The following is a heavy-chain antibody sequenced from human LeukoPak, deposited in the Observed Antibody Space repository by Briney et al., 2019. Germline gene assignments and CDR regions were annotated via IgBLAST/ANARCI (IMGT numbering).Heavy chain of an antibody. V-gene: IGHV3-21*01. CDR3: ARNDQLLYYYYYYMDV. J-gene: IGHJ6*03. D-gene: IGHD2-2*01. Sequence: GGSLRLSCAASGFTFSSYSINWVRQAPGKGLEWVSSISSSSSYIYYADSVKGRFTISRDNAKNSLYLQMNSLRAEDTAVYYCARNDQLLYYYYYYMDVWGKGTTVTVSS. CDR1: GFTFSSYS. CDR2: ISSSSSYI.